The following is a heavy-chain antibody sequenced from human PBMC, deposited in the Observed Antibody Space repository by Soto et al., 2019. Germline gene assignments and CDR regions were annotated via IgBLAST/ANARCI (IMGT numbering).Heavy chain of an antibody. CDR2: ISSSRGPI. V-gene: IGHV3-48*02. J-gene: IGHJ4*02. Sequence: EVQLVESGGGLVQPGGSLRLSCAASRFTFSAYSMNWVRQAPGKGLEWISYISSSRGPIYYADSVKGRFTISRDNAKNSLYLQMNSLRDEDTAVYFCARDAGSASYFDYWGQGTLVTVSS. CDR1: RFTFSAYS. CDR3: ARDAGSASYFDY. D-gene: IGHD3-10*01.